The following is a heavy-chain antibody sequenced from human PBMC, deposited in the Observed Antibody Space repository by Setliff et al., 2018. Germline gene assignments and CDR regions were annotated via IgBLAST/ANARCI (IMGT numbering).Heavy chain of an antibody. V-gene: IGHV4-38-2*02. J-gene: IGHJ5*02. CDR1: GYSISSGYY. Sequence: SETLSLTCTVSGYSISSGYYWGWIRQPPGKGLEWIGSIYHSGSTYYNPSLQSRVSISVDTSKNQFSLRLSSVTVADTAVYYCVRRVDVGWFDPWGQGTLVTVSS. CDR2: IYHSGST. D-gene: IGHD1-26*01. CDR3: VRRVDVGWFDP.